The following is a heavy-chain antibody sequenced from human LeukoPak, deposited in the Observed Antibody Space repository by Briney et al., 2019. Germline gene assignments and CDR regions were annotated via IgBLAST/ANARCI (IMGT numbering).Heavy chain of an antibody. D-gene: IGHD3-9*01. J-gene: IGHJ4*02. CDR2: INGSGGST. Sequence: PGASLRLSCAASGFTFSSYAMSWVRQAPGKGLEWVSAINGSGGSTYYADSVKGRFTISRDNSKNTLYLQMNSLRAEDTAVYYCAKISAYDILTGDFDYWGQGTLVTVSS. V-gene: IGHV3-23*01. CDR1: GFTFSSYA. CDR3: AKISAYDILTGDFDY.